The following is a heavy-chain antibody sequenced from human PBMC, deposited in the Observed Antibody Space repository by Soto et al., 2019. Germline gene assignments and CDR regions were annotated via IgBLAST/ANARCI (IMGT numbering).Heavy chain of an antibody. V-gene: IGHV3-48*04. CDR2: ISSSGSTI. CDR3: ARDPYYYDSSDFDY. CDR1: GFTFSSYA. Sequence: GSLRLSCAASGFTFSSYAMSWVRQAPGKGLEWVSYISSSGSTIYYADSVKGRFTISRDNAKNSLYLQMNSLRAEDTAVYYCARDPYYYDSSDFDYWGQGTLVTVSS. D-gene: IGHD3-22*01. J-gene: IGHJ4*02.